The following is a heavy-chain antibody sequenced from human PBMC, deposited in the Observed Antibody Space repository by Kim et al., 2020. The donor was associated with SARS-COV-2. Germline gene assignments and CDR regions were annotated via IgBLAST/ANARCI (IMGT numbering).Heavy chain of an antibody. J-gene: IGHJ4*02. D-gene: IGHD3-16*02. CDR3: AKDRAITFGGVIVSYFDY. CDR1: GFTFSSYA. V-gene: IGHV3-23*01. CDR2: ISGSGGST. Sequence: GGSLRLSCAASGFTFSSYAMSWVRQAPGKGLEWVSAISGSGGSTYYADSVKGRFTISRDNSKNTLYLQMNSLRAEDTAVYYCAKDRAITFGGVIVSYFDYWGQGTLVTVSS.